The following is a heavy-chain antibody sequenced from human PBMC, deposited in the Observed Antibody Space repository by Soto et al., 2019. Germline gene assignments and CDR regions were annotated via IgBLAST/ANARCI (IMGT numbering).Heavy chain of an antibody. D-gene: IGHD6-13*01. CDR2: TIPNSGGT. V-gene: IGHV1-2*02. CDR3: ARESAAAGRNWFDP. CDR1: GYTFTDYY. J-gene: IGHJ5*02. Sequence: ASVKVSCKASGYTFTDYYIHWVRQAPGEGLEWMGWTIPNSGGTNYAQKFLGRVTMTRDTSISTAYMELSRLTSDDTAVYYCARESAAAGRNWFDPWGQGTLVTVSS.